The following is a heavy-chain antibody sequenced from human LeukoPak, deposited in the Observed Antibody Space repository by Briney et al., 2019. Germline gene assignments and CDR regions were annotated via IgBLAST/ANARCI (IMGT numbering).Heavy chain of an antibody. J-gene: IGHJ4*02. D-gene: IGHD6-13*01. Sequence: GASVKVSCKASGYTFTGYYMHWVRQAPGQGLEWMGWINPNSGGTNYAQKFQGRVTMTRDTSISTAYMELSRLRSDDTAVYYCARVVYSSSWYYFDCWGQGTLVTVSS. CDR2: INPNSGGT. CDR3: ARVVYSSSWYYFDC. CDR1: GYTFTGYY. V-gene: IGHV1-2*02.